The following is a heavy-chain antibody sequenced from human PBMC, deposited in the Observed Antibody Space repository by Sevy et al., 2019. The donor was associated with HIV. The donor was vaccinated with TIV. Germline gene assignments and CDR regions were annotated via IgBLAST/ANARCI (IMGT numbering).Heavy chain of an antibody. D-gene: IGHD4-17*01. CDR1: GFTFKAYA. CDR3: AKGPHPAVTTSYGFDV. V-gene: IGHV3-30*02. Sequence: GGSLRLSCIVSGFTFKAYAMHWVRQAPGKGLEWVTFIRDDGSSKYYTDSVRGRFTISRDNTKNTLYLQMNSLRGEDTAVYYIAKGPHPAVTTSYGFDVWGQGTTVTVSS. J-gene: IGHJ6*02. CDR2: IRDDGSSK.